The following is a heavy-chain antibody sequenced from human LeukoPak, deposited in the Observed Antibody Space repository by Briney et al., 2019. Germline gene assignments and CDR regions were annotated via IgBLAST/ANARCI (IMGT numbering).Heavy chain of an antibody. Sequence: SETLSLTCTVSGGSISRCYWSWIRQPPGKGLERIGYIYYSGSTNYNPSLKSRVTISVDTSKNQFSLKLSSVTAADTAVYYCARSYGSGSYYDYWGQGTLVTVSS. CDR1: GGSISRCY. V-gene: IGHV4-59*01. CDR3: ARSYGSGSYYDY. J-gene: IGHJ4*02. CDR2: IYYSGST. D-gene: IGHD3-10*01.